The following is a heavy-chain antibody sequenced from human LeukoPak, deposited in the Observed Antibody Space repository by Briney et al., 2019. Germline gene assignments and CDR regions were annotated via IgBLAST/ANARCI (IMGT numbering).Heavy chain of an antibody. CDR3: ARTYTSGGASWFDP. V-gene: IGHV4-59*08. J-gene: IGHJ5*02. CDR2: IYYSGST. Sequence: SETLSLTCTVSGGSISSYYWSWIRQPPGKGLEWIGYIYYSGSTNYNPSLKSRVTISVDTSKNQFSLKLSSVTAADTAVYYCARTYTSGGASWFDPWGQGTLVTVSS. CDR1: GGSISSYY. D-gene: IGHD2-2*02.